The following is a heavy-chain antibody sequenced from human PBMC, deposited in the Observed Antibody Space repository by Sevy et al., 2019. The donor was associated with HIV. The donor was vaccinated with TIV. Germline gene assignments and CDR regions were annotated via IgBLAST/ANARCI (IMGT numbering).Heavy chain of an antibody. CDR1: GFTFSSYA. V-gene: IGHV3-23*01. J-gene: IGHJ3*02. CDR2: ISGSGGST. CDR3: AKDVYCRSTSRCYYSDAFDI. D-gene: IGHD2-2*01. Sequence: GGSLRLSCAASGFTFSSYAMSWVRQAPGKGLEWVSAISGSGGSTYYADSVKGRFTISRDNSKNTLYLQMNSLRREDKAVSYCAKDVYCRSTSRCYYSDAFDIWGQGTMVTVSS.